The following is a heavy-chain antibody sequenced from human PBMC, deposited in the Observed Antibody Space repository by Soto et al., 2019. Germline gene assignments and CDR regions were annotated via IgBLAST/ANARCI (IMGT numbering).Heavy chain of an antibody. V-gene: IGHV1-18*01. D-gene: IGHD6-19*01. CDR3: ARDLYYSSGRYFDHDAFDI. CDR2: ISPHNDRT. Sequence: QVQLVQSGADVKKPGASVKVSCTASGYNFTSYGISWVRQAPGQGLEWMGWISPHNDRTKYARRFQDRVTMTTETPTSTVYMELGSLRSDATAVYYCARDLYYSSGRYFDHDAFDIWGQGTVVTVSS. CDR1: GYNFTSYG. J-gene: IGHJ3*02.